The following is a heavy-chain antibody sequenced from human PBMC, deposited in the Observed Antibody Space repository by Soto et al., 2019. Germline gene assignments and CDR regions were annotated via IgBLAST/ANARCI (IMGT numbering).Heavy chain of an antibody. D-gene: IGHD3-10*01. CDR3: ARFRLLWFGELPPNYYMDV. J-gene: IGHJ6*03. CDR2: IYYSGST. V-gene: IGHV4-39*01. Sequence: PSETLSLTCTVSGGSISSSSYYWGWIRQPPGKGLEWIGSIYYSGSTYYNPSLKSRVTMSVDTPKNQFSLKLSSVTAADTAVYYCARFRLLWFGELPPNYYMDVWGKGTTVTVSS. CDR1: GGSISSSSYY.